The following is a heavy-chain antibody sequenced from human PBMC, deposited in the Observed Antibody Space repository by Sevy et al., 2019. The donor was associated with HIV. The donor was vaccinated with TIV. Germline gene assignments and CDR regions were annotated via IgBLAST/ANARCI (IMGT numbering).Heavy chain of an antibody. Sequence: GGSLRLSCAASGFTFRNYAMTWVRQAPGKGLEWVSYISGSGSTIYYADSVKGRFTISRDNAKNSLSLQMNSLRAEDTAVYFCARDHVKDGDLGDYYYYAMDVWGQGTTVTVSS. J-gene: IGHJ6*02. CDR2: ISGSGSTI. CDR3: ARDHVKDGDLGDYYYYAMDV. V-gene: IGHV3-11*01. D-gene: IGHD4-17*01. CDR1: GFTFRNYA.